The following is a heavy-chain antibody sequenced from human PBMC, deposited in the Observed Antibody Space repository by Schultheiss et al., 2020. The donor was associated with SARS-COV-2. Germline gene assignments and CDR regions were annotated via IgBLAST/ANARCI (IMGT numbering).Heavy chain of an antibody. Sequence: SETLSLTCSVSGASITRYYWSWIRQPPGKGLEWIGYIYYSGSTYYNPSLKSRVTISVDTSKSQFSLKVTSVTAADTAMYYCARDKTAYGVFDYWGQGALVTVSS. D-gene: IGHD4-17*01. CDR2: IYYSGST. CDR3: ARDKTAYGVFDY. V-gene: IGHV4-59*06. CDR1: GASITRYY. J-gene: IGHJ4*02.